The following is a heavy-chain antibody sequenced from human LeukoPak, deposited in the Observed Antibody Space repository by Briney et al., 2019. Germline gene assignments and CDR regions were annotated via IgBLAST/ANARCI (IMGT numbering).Heavy chain of an antibody. CDR3: ALTGYYYYGMDV. CDR2: IYSGGST. V-gene: IGHV3-66*02. Sequence: GGSLRLSCAASGFTVSSNYISWVRQAPGKGLEWVSVIYSGGSTYYADSVKGRFTISRDNSKNTLYLQMNSLRAEDTAAYYCALTGYYYYGMDVWGQGTTVTVSS. D-gene: IGHD1-14*01. CDR1: GFTVSSNY. J-gene: IGHJ6*02.